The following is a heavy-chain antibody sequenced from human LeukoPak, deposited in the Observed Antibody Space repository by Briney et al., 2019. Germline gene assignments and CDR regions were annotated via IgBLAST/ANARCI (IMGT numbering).Heavy chain of an antibody. D-gene: IGHD3-22*01. CDR3: ARELRDYYDSSGYFGSFYYFDY. V-gene: IGHV4-4*07. CDR1: GGSISSYY. J-gene: IGHJ4*02. CDR2: IYNSGST. Sequence: SETLSLTCTVSGGSISSYYWSWIRQPAGKGLEWIGRIYNSGSTSYNPSLKSRVTMSVDTSKNQFSLQLSSVTAADTAVYYCARELRDYYDSSGYFGSFYYFDYWGQGTLVTVSS.